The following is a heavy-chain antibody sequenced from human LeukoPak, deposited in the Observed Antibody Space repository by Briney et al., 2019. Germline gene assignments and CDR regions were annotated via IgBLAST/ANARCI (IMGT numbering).Heavy chain of an antibody. Sequence: PSQTLSLTCTVSGGSISSGGYYWSWIRQHPGKGLEWIGYIYYSGSTYYNPSLKSRVTISVDTSKNQFSLRLTSVTAADTAVYYCAGAPNQHYFDYWGQGTLVTVSS. J-gene: IGHJ4*02. D-gene: IGHD2-2*01. CDR2: IYYSGST. CDR1: GGSISSGGYY. V-gene: IGHV4-31*03. CDR3: AGAPNQHYFDY.